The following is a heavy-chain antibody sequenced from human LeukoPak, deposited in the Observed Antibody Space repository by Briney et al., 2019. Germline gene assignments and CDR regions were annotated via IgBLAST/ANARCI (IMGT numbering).Heavy chain of an antibody. J-gene: IGHJ2*01. D-gene: IGHD4-23*01. CDR1: RGSINSYY. CDR3: ARGTTVITYFDL. V-gene: IGHV4-59*01. Sequence: SETLSLTCTVSRGSINSYYWSWIRQPPGKGLEWIGYIYYSGSTNYNPSLKSRVTMSVDTSKNQFSLSLSSVTAADTAVYYCARGTTVITYFDLWGRGTLVTVSS. CDR2: IYYSGST.